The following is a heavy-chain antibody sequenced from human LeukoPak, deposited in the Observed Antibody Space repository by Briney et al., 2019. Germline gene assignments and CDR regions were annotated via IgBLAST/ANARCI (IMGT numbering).Heavy chain of an antibody. Sequence: GASVKVSCKASGYTFTGYYMHWVRQAPGQGREWMGWINPNSGGTNYAQKFQGRVTMTRDTSISTAYMELSRLRSDDTAVYYCARTYYDILTGPMGYYYYMDVWGKGTTVTVSS. J-gene: IGHJ6*03. CDR1: GYTFTGYY. CDR3: ARTYYDILTGPMGYYYYMDV. V-gene: IGHV1-2*02. CDR2: INPNSGGT. D-gene: IGHD3-9*01.